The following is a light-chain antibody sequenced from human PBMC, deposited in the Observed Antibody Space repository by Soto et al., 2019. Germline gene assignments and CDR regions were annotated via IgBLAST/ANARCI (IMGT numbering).Light chain of an antibody. Sequence: QSALTQPASVSGSPGQSITISCTGTSNNVGTYNYVTWYQQHPGKAPKLLISDVSHRPSGVSNRFSGSMSGNTVSLTISGLQAKDEADYYCNSYTTSSTYVFGPGTKVTGL. CDR2: DVS. V-gene: IGLV2-14*01. CDR1: SNNVGTYNY. J-gene: IGLJ1*01. CDR3: NSYTTSSTYV.